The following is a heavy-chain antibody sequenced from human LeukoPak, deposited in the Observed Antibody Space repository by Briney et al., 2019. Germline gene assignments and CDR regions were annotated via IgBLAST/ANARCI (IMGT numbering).Heavy chain of an antibody. Sequence: GGSLRLSCAASGFTVSSNYMSWVRQAPGKGLEWVSFIYSGGSTYYADSVKGRFTISRDNSMNTVYLQMNSLRAEDTAVYYCATPSGGYWGQGTLVTVSS. J-gene: IGHJ4*02. V-gene: IGHV3-66*04. CDR2: IYSGGST. D-gene: IGHD6-25*01. CDR1: GFTVSSNY. CDR3: ATPSGGY.